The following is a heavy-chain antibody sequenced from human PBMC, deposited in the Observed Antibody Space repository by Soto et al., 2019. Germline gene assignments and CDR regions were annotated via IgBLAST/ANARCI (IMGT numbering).Heavy chain of an antibody. J-gene: IGHJ4*01. D-gene: IGHD5-18*01. Sequence: SEARSLTCTVSGGSIRSGDYYWTWIRQPPGKGLEWIGYVYYTGSTNYNPSLKSRVTMSVDTSKNQFSLKLSSVTAADTAVYYCVGVDGYSYGYSFDYWGHGTLVTVSS. V-gene: IGHV4-30-4*01. CDR2: VYYTGST. CDR3: VGVDGYSYGYSFDY. CDR1: GGSIRSGDYY.